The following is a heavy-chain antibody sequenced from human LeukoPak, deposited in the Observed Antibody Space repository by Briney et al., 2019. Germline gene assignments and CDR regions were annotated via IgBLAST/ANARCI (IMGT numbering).Heavy chain of an antibody. V-gene: IGHV4-59*12. CDR1: GDSINRYY. CDR3: ARDSRELLWFGELLRTFDY. D-gene: IGHD3-10*01. Sequence: SETLSLTCTVSGDSINRYYWSWIRQPPGKGLEWIGYIYYSGSTNYNPSLKSRVTISVDKSKNQFSLKLSSVTAADTAVYYCARDSRELLWFGELLRTFDYWGQGTLVTVSS. J-gene: IGHJ4*02. CDR2: IYYSGST.